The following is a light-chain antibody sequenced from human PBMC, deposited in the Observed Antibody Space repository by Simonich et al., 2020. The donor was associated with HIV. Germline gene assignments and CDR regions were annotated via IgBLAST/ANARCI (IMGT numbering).Light chain of an antibody. J-gene: IGKJ4*01. CDR1: QSLSSW. Sequence: DIQMTQSPSPLSASVGDRVTIPCRASQSLSSWLACYQQKPGKAPKLLIYKASSLESGVPSRFSGSGSGTEFTLTISSLQPDDFATYYCQQYNSHSLTFGGGTKVEIK. CDR3: QQYNSHSLT. CDR2: KAS. V-gene: IGKV1-5*03.